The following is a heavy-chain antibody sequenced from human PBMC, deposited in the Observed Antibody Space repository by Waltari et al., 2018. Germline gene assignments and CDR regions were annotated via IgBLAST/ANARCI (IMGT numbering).Heavy chain of an antibody. CDR2: ISYDGSNK. CDR3: ARALGASSSSDFDY. V-gene: IGHV3-30*01. Sequence: QVQLVESGGGVVQPGRSLRLSCAASGFTFSSYAMHWVRQAPGKGLEWVAVISYDGSNKYYADSVKGLFTISRDNSKNTLYLQMNSLRAEDTAVYYCARALGASSSSDFDYWGQGTLVTVSS. CDR1: GFTFSSYA. D-gene: IGHD6-6*01. J-gene: IGHJ4*02.